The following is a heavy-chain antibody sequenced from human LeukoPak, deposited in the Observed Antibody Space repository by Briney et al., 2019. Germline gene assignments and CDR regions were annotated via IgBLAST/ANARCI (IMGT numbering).Heavy chain of an antibody. V-gene: IGHV4-59*12. J-gene: IGHJ3*02. Sequence: PSETLSLTCTVSGGSINNYYWSWIRQPPGKGLEWIGYIHYSGRTNHNPSLKSRVSISVDTSKNQFSLKLSSVTAADTAVYYCARDRGYYDSSGRPDYAFDIWGQGTMVTVSS. CDR1: GGSINNYY. CDR2: IHYSGRT. D-gene: IGHD3-22*01. CDR3: ARDRGYYDSSGRPDYAFDI.